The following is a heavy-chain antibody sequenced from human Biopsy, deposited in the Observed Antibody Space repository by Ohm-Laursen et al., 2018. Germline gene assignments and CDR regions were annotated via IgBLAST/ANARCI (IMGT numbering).Heavy chain of an antibody. J-gene: IGHJ6*02. V-gene: IGHV3-11*01. CDR3: ARDTRWSPYSMDV. Sequence: SLRLSCAASGFSFSDYHMRWIRQAPGRGLAWVSYISGGGTIYYGDSMKGRVTISRDNAKNLLYLQMHSLRAEDTAVYYCARDTRWSPYSMDVWGQGTTVTVSS. D-gene: IGHD4-23*01. CDR2: ISGGGTI. CDR1: GFSFSDYH.